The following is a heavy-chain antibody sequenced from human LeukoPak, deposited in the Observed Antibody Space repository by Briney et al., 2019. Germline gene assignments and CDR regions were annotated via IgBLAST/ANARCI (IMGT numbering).Heavy chain of an antibody. CDR2: IKYDGSDK. CDR3: AKGRYGSAWYEFDF. D-gene: IGHD6-13*01. J-gene: IGHJ4*02. V-gene: IGHV3-7*03. Sequence: GGSLRLSCAASGFTFSGFWMSWVRQAPTKGLEWVANIKYDGSDKRYVDSVKGRFTVSRDNSKNTLYLQMNSLRAEDTAVYYCAKGRYGSAWYEFDFWGQGTLVTVSS. CDR1: GFTFSGFW.